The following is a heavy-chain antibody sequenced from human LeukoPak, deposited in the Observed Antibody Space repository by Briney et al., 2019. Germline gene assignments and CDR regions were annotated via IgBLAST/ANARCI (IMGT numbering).Heavy chain of an antibody. CDR3: ARGTYYDILTGPSAGWFDP. CDR1: GGTFSSYA. J-gene: IGHJ5*02. D-gene: IGHD3-9*01. Sequence: SVKVSCKASGGTFSSYAISWVRQAPGQGLKWMGGIIPIFGTANYAQKFQGRVTITADESTSTAYMELSSLRSEDTAVYYCARGTYYDILTGPSAGWFDPWGQGTLVTVSS. CDR2: IIPIFGTA. V-gene: IGHV1-69*13.